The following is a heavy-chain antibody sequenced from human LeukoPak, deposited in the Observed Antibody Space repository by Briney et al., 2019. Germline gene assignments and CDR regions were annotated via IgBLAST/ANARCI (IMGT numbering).Heavy chain of an antibody. D-gene: IGHD2-2*01. CDR3: ARKSCSSTSCLHP. CDR1: GYTFTNYD. CDR2: MNLNTGKS. V-gene: IGHV1-8*01. J-gene: IGHJ5*02. Sequence: ASVKVSCKASGYTFTNYDINWVRQAAGQGLEWMAWMNLNTGKSGYAQRFQGRVTMTRDTSIDTAYMELSSLGSEDTAVYYCARKSCSSTSCLHPWGQGTLVTVSS.